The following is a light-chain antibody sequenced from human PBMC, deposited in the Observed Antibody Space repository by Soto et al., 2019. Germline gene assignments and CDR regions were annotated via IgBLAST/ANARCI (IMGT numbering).Light chain of an antibody. V-gene: IGLV2-14*01. J-gene: IGLJ1*01. CDR3: SSYTSSSTLV. CDR2: EVS. CDR1: ISDVGGYNY. Sequence: QSALTQPSSVSGSPGQSITISFTGTISDVGGYNYVSWYQQHPGKAPKLMIYEVSNRPSGVSNRFSGSKSGNTASLTISGLQAEDEADYYCSSYTSSSTLVFGTGTKVTVL.